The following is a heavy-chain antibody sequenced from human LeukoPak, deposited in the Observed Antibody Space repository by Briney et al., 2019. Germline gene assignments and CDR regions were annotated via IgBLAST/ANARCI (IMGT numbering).Heavy chain of an antibody. CDR1: GGSFSGYY. D-gene: IGHD3-22*01. CDR2: INHSGST. CDR3: ARGSPNYYDRIDY. V-gene: IGHV4-34*01. J-gene: IGHJ4*02. Sequence: SETLSLTCAVYGGSFSGYYWSWIRQPPGKGLEWSGEINHSGSTNYNPYLKSRVTISVDTSKNQFSLKLSSVTAADTAVYYCARGSPNYYDRIDYWGQGTLVTVSS.